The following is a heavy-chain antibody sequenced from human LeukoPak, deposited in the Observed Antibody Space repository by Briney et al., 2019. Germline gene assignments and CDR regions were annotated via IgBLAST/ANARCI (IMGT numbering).Heavy chain of an antibody. Sequence: SETLSLTCTVSGGSISSYYWSWIRQPAGKGLEWIGRIYTSGSTNYNPSLKSRVTMSVDTSKNQFSLKLSSVTAADTAVYYCARDLYDSSGYPHSPFDYWGQGTLVTVSS. D-gene: IGHD3-22*01. CDR1: GGSISSYY. V-gene: IGHV4-4*07. CDR3: ARDLYDSSGYPHSPFDY. J-gene: IGHJ4*02. CDR2: IYTSGST.